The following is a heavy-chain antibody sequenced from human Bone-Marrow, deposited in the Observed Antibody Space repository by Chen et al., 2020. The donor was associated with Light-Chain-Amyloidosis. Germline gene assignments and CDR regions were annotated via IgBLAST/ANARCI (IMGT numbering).Heavy chain of an antibody. V-gene: IGHV3-7*01. CDR3: ARWEYNSGWYWLDS. D-gene: IGHD6-19*01. CDR1: GFTFSGYW. J-gene: IGHJ5*01. Sequence: EGQLVQSGGGLVQPGGSLRLSCEASGFTFSGYWMSWVRQAPGKGLEWVANIEQDGSEKYFVDSVRGRFIISRDNTKTSLYLQMTSLRAEDTAVYYCARWEYNSGWYWLDSWGQGILVTVSS. CDR2: IEQDGSEK.